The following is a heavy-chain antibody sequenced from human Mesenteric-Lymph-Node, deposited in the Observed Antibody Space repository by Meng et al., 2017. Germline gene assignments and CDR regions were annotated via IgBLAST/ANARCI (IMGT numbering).Heavy chain of an antibody. D-gene: IGHD3-22*01. J-gene: IGHJ4*02. CDR1: GGSTTSTSYY. Sequence: QVQESGPGLVKPSETLSLTCTVSGGSTTSTSYYWDWIRQSPAKGLEWIGTIGYSGTIVYNPSLSSRVTMTLDTSKNQFSLKLSSVTAPDTAVYYCARRVHDGSGHHYFDYWGQGTLVTVSS. V-gene: IGHV4-39*01. CDR2: IGYSGTI. CDR3: ARRVHDGSGHHYFDY.